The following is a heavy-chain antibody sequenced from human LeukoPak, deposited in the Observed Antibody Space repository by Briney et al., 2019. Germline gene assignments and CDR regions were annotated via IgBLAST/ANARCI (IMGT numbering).Heavy chain of an antibody. D-gene: IGHD3-9*01. CDR1: GFTFDDYA. J-gene: IGHJ4*02. V-gene: IGHV3-9*01. Sequence: GGSLRLSCAASGFTFDDYAMHWVRQAPGKGLEWVSGISWNSRSIAYADSVKGRFTISRDNAKNSLYLQMNSLRVEDTVLYYCAKDSYYDPLTGYYDYWGRGTQVTVSS. CDR2: ISWNSRSI. CDR3: AKDSYYDPLTGYYDY.